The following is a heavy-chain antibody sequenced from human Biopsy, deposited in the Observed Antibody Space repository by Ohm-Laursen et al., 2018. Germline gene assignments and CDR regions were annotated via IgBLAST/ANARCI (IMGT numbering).Heavy chain of an antibody. D-gene: IGHD3-22*01. CDR1: GGSISSDY. CDR3: ARDRGGYNYYYAMDV. CDR2: IYYDGTT. V-gene: IGHV4-31*03. Sequence: SQTLSLTCTVSGGSISSDYWAWIRQHPGKGLGWIGNIYYDGTTYYNPSLKSRFTISVDTSKNQFSLKLSSVTAADTAVYYCARDRGGYNYYYAMDVWGQGTTVTVSS. J-gene: IGHJ6*02.